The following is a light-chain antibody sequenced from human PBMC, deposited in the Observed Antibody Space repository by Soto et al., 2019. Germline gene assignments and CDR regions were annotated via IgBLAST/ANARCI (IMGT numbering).Light chain of an antibody. V-gene: IGLV2-14*01. Sequence: QSALTQPASVSGSTGQSITISCTGSGRDIGAYNYVSWYQQHPGKAPKLIIYEVENRPSGVSNRFSASKSAFTASLTISGLQAEDEADYYCSSYTTSYFDGFGHRTKVTVL. J-gene: IGLJ1*01. CDR1: GRDIGAYNY. CDR3: SSYTTSYFDG. CDR2: EVE.